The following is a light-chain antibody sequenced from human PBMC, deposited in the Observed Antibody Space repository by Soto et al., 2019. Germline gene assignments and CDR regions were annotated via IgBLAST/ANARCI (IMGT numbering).Light chain of an antibody. Sequence: QPVLTQPPSASGTPGQRVTISCAGKSSSFRTNAVIWYQQLPGSAPKLLMYSNNQRPSGVPDRFSGSKSGTSASLAISGLQSEDAADYYGATWDDSLKSVVFGGGTKLTVL. CDR2: SNN. CDR1: SSSFRTNA. J-gene: IGLJ2*01. V-gene: IGLV1-44*01. CDR3: ATWDDSLKSVV.